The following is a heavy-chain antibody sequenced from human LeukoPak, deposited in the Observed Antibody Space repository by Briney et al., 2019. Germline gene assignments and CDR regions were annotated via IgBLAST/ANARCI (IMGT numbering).Heavy chain of an antibody. Sequence: GGSLRLSCAASGFTVSSNYMSWVRQAPGKGLEWVSVIYSGGSTYYAGSVKGRFTNSRDNSKNTLYLQMNSLRAEDTAVYYCAKAGYCSGGSCYSTDYWGQGTLVTVSS. CDR3: AKAGYCSGGSCYSTDY. D-gene: IGHD2-15*01. V-gene: IGHV3-66*01. CDR1: GFTVSSNY. J-gene: IGHJ4*02. CDR2: IYSGGST.